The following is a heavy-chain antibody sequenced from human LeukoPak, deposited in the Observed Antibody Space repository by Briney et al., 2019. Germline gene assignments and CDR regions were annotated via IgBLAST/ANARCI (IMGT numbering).Heavy chain of an antibody. CDR3: AKGDYYYYMDV. CDR1: GFTFSGYS. CDR2: ISSDGGST. D-gene: IGHD3-16*01. V-gene: IGHV3-64*01. J-gene: IGHJ6*03. Sequence: GGSLRLSCAASGFTFSGYSMCWVRQAPGKGLEYVSAISSDGGSTYYANSVKGRFTISRDNSKNTLYLQMGSLGAEDMALYYCAKGDYYYYMDVWGKGTTVTVSS.